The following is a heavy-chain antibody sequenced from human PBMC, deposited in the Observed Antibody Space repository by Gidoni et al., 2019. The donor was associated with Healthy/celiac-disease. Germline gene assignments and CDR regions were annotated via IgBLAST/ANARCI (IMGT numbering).Heavy chain of an antibody. D-gene: IGHD6-13*01. V-gene: IGHV5-51*01. CDR3: ARGLGSSSWYYPWFDP. J-gene: IGHJ5*02. CDR1: GYSFTSYW. CDR2: IYTGDSDT. Sequence: EVQLVQSGAEVKTPGESLKISCKGSGYSFTSYWIGWVRQMPGKGLEWLGIIYTGDSDTRYSPSFKGQVTISADKSISTAYLQWSSLKASDTAMYYCARGLGSSSWYYPWFDPWGQGTLVTVSS.